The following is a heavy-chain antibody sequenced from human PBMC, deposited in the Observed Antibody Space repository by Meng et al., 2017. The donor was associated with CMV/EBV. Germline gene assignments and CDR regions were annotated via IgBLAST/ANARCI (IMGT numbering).Heavy chain of an antibody. J-gene: IGHJ2*01. D-gene: IGHD3-22*01. CDR2: IYSGGST. V-gene: IGHV3-53*01. Sequence: GESLKISCAASGFTVSSNYMGWVRQAPGKGLEWVSVIYSGGSTYYADSVKGRFTISRDNSKNTLYLQMNSLRAEDTAVYYCARDNSYYDSSGYPTPDWYFDLWGRGTLVTVSS. CDR1: GFTVSSNY. CDR3: ARDNSYYDSSGYPTPDWYFDL.